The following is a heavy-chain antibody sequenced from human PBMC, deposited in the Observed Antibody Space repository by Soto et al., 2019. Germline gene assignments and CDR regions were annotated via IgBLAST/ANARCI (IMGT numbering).Heavy chain of an antibody. CDR1: GGTFSSYA. Sequence: SVKVSCKSSGGTFSSYAISWVRQAPGQVLEWIEGIIPIFGTADYSQKFQGRVTITADKSTRTAYMERSSLRAEDTAVYYCARGGYCSSTSCHINYGMDVWGQGTTVTVS. CDR3: ARGGYCSSTSCHINYGMDV. D-gene: IGHD2-2*03. J-gene: IGHJ6*02. V-gene: IGHV1-69*06. CDR2: IIPIFGTA.